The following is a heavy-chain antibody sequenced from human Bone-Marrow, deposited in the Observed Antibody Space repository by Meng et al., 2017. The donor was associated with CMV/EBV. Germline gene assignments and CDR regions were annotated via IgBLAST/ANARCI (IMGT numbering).Heavy chain of an antibody. J-gene: IGHJ2*01. CDR1: GYTFTSYY. Sequence: ASVKVSCKASGYTFTSYYMHWVRQAPGQGLEWMGIINPSGGSTSYAQKFQGRVTMTRDTSTSTVYMELSSLRSEDTAVYYWARDREFYCGGDCYPSGGFYLWGRGTLVTVSS. CDR3: ARDREFYCGGDCYPSGGFYL. D-gene: IGHD2-21*01. CDR2: INPSGGST. V-gene: IGHV1-46*01.